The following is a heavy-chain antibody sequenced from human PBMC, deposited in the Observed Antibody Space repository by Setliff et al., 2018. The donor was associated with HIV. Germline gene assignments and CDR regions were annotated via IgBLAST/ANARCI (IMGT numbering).Heavy chain of an antibody. J-gene: IGHJ1*01. Sequence: SVKVSCKASGGTFSSYAISWVRQAPGQGLEWMGRIIPIFGTANYAQKFQGRVTITADKSTSTAYMELSSLRSEDTAVYYCARDPWQWLTTFTSAEYFQHWGQGTLVTVSS. CDR2: IIPIFGTA. V-gene: IGHV1-69*06. CDR1: GGTFSSYA. CDR3: ARDPWQWLTTFTSAEYFQH. D-gene: IGHD6-19*01.